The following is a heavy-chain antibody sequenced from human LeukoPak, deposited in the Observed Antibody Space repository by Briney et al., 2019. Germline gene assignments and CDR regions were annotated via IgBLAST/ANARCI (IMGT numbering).Heavy chain of an antibody. V-gene: IGHV3-23*01. CDR3: ALGDVLRYFDWFPAY. CDR2: ISGSGSST. J-gene: IGHJ4*02. Sequence: GGSLRLSCTTSGFTFGDYAVTWVRQAPGKGLEWVSAISGSGSSTYYADSVKGRFTISRDNSKNTLYLQMNSLRAEDTAVYYCALGDVLRYFDWFPAYWGQGTLVTVSS. D-gene: IGHD3-9*01. CDR1: GFTFGDYA.